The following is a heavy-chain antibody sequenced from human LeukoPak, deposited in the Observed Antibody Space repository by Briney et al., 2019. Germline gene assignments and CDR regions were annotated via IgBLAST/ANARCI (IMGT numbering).Heavy chain of an antibody. J-gene: IGHJ4*02. CDR3: AKGSTPYGSGSYYIDY. CDR2: IRYDGSNK. D-gene: IGHD3-10*01. Sequence: GGSLRLSCAASGFTFSSYGMHWVGQAPGKGLEWVAFIRYDGSNKYYADSVKGRFTISRDNSKNTLYLQMNSLRAEDTAVYYCAKGSTPYGSGSYYIDYWGQGTLVTVSS. V-gene: IGHV3-30*02. CDR1: GFTFSSYG.